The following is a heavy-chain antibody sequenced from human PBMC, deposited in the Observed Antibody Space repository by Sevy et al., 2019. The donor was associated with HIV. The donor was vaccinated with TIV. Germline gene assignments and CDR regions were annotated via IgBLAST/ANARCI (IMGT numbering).Heavy chain of an antibody. D-gene: IGHD3-16*01. CDR2: IRSDSSVM. CDR3: VRDTQFGFDY. V-gene: IGHV3-48*02. Sequence: GESLKISCVASGFRFSDEPMNWVRQAPGEGLGWISNIRSDSSVMSYADTVRGRFTVSRDNARNSLSLQLNSLRDEDTALYYCVRDTQFGFDYWGQGTLVTVSS. J-gene: IGHJ4*02. CDR1: GFRFSDEP.